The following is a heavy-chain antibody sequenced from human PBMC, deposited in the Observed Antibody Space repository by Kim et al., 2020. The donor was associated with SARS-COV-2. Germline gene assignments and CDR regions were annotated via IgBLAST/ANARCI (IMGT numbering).Heavy chain of an antibody. CDR3: ARIYPSCFYLDI. Sequence: YFNPSLMSRVTMSVDTSKKQFSLRLSSVTAADTAVYFCARIYPSCFYLDIWGKGTPVTVSS. J-gene: IGHJ6*03. V-gene: IGHV4-39*01.